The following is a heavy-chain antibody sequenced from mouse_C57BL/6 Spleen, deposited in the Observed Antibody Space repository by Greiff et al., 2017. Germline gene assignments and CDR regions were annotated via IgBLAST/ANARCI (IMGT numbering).Heavy chain of an antibody. CDR2: IRLKSDNYAT. D-gene: IGHD2-4*01. V-gene: IGHV6-3*01. CDR1: GFTFSNYW. J-gene: IGHJ2*01. CDR3: TVGYDYAYYFDY. Sequence: EVKVEESGGGLVQPGGSMKLSCVASGFTFSNYWMNWVRQSPEKGLEWVAQIRLKSDNYATHYAESVKGRFTISRDDSKSSVYLQMNNLRAEDTGIYYCTVGYDYAYYFDYWGQGTTLTVSS.